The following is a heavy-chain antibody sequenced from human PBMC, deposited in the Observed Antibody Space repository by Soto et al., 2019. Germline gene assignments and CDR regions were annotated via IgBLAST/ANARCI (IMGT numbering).Heavy chain of an antibody. CDR1: GGTFSSYT. J-gene: IGHJ6*03. Sequence: SVKVSCKASGGTFSSYTISWVRQAPGQGLEWMGRIIPILGIANYAQKFQGRVTITADKSTSTAYMELSSLRSEDTAVYYCARPYCSSTSCPNYMDVWGKGTTVTVSS. V-gene: IGHV1-69*02. CDR2: IIPILGIA. D-gene: IGHD2-2*01. CDR3: ARPYCSSTSCPNYMDV.